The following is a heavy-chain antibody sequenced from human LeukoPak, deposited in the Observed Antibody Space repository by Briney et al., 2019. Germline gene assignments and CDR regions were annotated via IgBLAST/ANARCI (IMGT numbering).Heavy chain of an antibody. CDR3: ARGIATPDVESFPFDY. CDR1: GFTVSSNY. V-gene: IGHV3-53*01. J-gene: IGHJ4*02. Sequence: GGSLRLSCAASGFTVSSNYMSWVRQAPGKGLEWVSVIYSGGSTYYADSVKGRFTISRDNSKNTLYLQMNSLRAEDTAVYYCARGIATPDVESFPFDYWGQGTLVTVSP. D-gene: IGHD6-13*01. CDR2: IYSGGST.